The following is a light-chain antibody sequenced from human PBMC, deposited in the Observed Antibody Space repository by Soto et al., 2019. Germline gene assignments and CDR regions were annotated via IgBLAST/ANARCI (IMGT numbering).Light chain of an antibody. CDR1: SSDVGAYNY. V-gene: IGLV2-14*01. CDR2: EVS. CDR3: SSFTTSSSYV. Sequence: QSALTQPASVSGSPGQSITISCTGTSSDVGAYNYVSWYQHHPGKAPKLMIYEVSDRPSGVSNRFSGSKSGNTASLTISGLQAEDEADYYCSSFTTSSSYVCGTGTKLTVL. J-gene: IGLJ1*01.